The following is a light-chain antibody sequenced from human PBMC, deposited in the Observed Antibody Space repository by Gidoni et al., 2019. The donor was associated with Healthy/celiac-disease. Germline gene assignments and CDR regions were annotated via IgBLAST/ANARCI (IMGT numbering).Light chain of an antibody. V-gene: IGKV3-15*01. J-gene: IGKJ3*01. CDR1: QRVSSN. CDR3: QQYNNWPPTFT. CDR2: GAS. Sequence: IVMTPSPATLSVSPGESATLSCRASQRVSSNLAWYQQKPGQAPRLLIYGASTRATGIPARFRGSGSGTEFTLTISSLQSEDCAVYYCQQYNNWPPTFTFXPXTKVEIK.